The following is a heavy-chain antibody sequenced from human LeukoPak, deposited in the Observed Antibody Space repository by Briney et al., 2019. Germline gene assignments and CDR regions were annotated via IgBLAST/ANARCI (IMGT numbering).Heavy chain of an antibody. V-gene: IGHV1-18*01. Sequence: ASVKVSCKASGYTFTSYGISWARQAPGQGLEWMGWISAYNGNTYYAQKLQVRVTMTTDTSTSTAYMELRSLRSDDTAVYYCARLKTSDDFWSGYPPRYYYMDVWGKGTTVTVSS. CDR1: GYTFTSYG. D-gene: IGHD3-3*01. CDR3: ARLKTSDDFWSGYPPRYYYMDV. J-gene: IGHJ6*03. CDR2: ISAYNGNT.